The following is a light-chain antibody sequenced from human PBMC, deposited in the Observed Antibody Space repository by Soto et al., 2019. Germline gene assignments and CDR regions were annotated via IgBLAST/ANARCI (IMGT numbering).Light chain of an antibody. J-gene: IGKJ5*01. V-gene: IGKV3-15*01. CDR3: QQYNNWRIT. Sequence: EILMTQSAATLSVYAEEIATLSCRASQSVDSNLAWYQQKPGQAPRLLIYGASTRATGIPARFSGSGSGTEFTLTISSLQSEDFAVYYCQQYNNWRITFGQGTRLEIK. CDR2: GAS. CDR1: QSVDSN.